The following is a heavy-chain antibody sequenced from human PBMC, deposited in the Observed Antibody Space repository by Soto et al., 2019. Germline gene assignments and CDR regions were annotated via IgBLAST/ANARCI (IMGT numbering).Heavy chain of an antibody. J-gene: IGHJ4*02. CDR3: ARDKITGLFDY. CDR2: INHSGST. D-gene: IGHD2-8*02. CDR1: GGSFSGYY. Sequence: QVQLQQWGAGLLKPSETLSLTCAVYGGSFSGYYWTWIRQPPGTGLEWIGEINHSGSTNYNPSLRXRAPLSVDTSKNQFSLTLTSVTAADTAVYYCARDKITGLFDYWGQGTLVTVSS. V-gene: IGHV4-34*01.